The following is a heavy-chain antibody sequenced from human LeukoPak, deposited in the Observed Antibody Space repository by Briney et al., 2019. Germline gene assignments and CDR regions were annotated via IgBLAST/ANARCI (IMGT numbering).Heavy chain of an antibody. Sequence: SVKVSCKASGGTFISYTISWVRQAPGQGLEWMGGIIPILGVANYAQKFQGRVTITADKSTSTAYMELSSLRSEDTAVYYCATRVDSSGYYLDYWGQGTLVTVSS. CDR1: GGTFISYT. V-gene: IGHV1-69*02. CDR2: IIPILGVA. CDR3: ATRVDSSGYYLDY. J-gene: IGHJ4*02. D-gene: IGHD3-22*01.